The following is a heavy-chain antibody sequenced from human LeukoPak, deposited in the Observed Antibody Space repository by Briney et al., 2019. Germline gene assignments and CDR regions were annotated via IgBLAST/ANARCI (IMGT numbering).Heavy chain of an antibody. CDR3: ARDGHGVPLDY. CDR1: GLSFSSYA. J-gene: IGHJ4*02. Sequence: GSSLRLSCAASGLSFSSYAMHWVRQAPGKGLGWVAVISYDGTEKYYGDSVRGRFTISRDNSKNTLYLQMNSLRAEDTALYYCARDGHGVPLDYWGQGTLVTVSP. CDR2: ISYDGTEK. V-gene: IGHV3-30-3*01. D-gene: IGHD4-17*01.